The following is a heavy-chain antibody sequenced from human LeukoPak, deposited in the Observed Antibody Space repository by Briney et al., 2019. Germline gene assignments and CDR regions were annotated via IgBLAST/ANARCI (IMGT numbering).Heavy chain of an antibody. CDR1: GYTFTSYY. Sequence: ASVKVSCKASGYTFTSYYMHWVRQAPGQGLEWMGIINPSGGSTSYAQKFQGRVTMTRDTSTSKVYMELSSLRSEDTAVYHCARDSVDGLFDYWGQGTLVTVSS. J-gene: IGHJ4*02. CDR2: INPSGGST. D-gene: IGHD3-9*01. CDR3: ARDSVDGLFDY. V-gene: IGHV1-46*01.